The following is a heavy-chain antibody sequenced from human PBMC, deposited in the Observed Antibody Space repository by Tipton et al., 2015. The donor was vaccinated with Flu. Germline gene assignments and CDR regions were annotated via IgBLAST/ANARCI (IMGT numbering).Heavy chain of an antibody. J-gene: IGHJ4*02. Sequence: TLSLTCTVSGGSISYYYWSWIRQPPGKGLEWIGYIYYSGSTNYNPSLKSRVTMSVDTSKNHLSLKLNSVTAADTAMYYCARHPSRVVTTGPGFDHWGQGALVTVSS. CDR1: GGSISYYY. V-gene: IGHV4-59*08. CDR3: ARHPSRVVTTGPGFDH. D-gene: IGHD1-1*01. CDR2: IYYSGST.